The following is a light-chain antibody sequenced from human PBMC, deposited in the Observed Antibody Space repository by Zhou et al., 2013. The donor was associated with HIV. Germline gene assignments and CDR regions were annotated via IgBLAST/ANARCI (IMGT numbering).Light chain of an antibody. Sequence: EIELTQSPGTLALSPGQRATLSCRASQSVSSYLAWYQQKPGQAPRLLIYDASNRATGIPARFSGSGSGTDFTLTISSLEPEDFAVYYCQQRSNWPLTFGGGTKVEIK. CDR3: QQRSNWPLT. CDR2: DAS. J-gene: IGKJ4*01. V-gene: IGKV3-11*01. CDR1: QSVSSY.